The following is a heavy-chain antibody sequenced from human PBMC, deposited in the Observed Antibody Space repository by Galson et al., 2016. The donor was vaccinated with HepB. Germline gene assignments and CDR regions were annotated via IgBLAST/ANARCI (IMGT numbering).Heavy chain of an antibody. CDR1: GFTFTSYG. CDR3: ARTPYTNVWYVIV. CDR2: ISCYNGNT. V-gene: IGHV1-18*01. J-gene: IGHJ4*02. D-gene: IGHD6-19*01. Sequence: SVKVSCKASGFTFTSYGITWVRQAPRQGLEWMGWISCYNGNTNFAQSLQGRVTMTTDTSRSTAYIELRNLTSDDTAVYYCARTPYTNVWYVIVWGQGTLVTVSS.